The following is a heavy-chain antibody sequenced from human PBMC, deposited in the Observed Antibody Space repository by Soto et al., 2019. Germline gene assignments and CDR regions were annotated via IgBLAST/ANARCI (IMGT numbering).Heavy chain of an antibody. CDR2: INPSGGST. CDR3: ARDRVTGTNYYYGMDV. V-gene: IGHV1-46*01. Sequence: ASVKVSCKASGYTFTSYYMHWVRQAPGQGLEWMGIINPSGGSTSYAQKFQGRVTMTRDTSTSTVYMELSSLRSEDTAVYYCARDRVTGTNYYYGMDVWGQGTTVTVSS. D-gene: IGHD1-7*01. CDR1: GYTFTSYY. J-gene: IGHJ6*02.